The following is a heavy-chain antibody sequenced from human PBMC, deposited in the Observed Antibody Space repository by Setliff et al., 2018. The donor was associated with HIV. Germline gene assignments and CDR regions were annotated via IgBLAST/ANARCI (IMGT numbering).Heavy chain of an antibody. CDR3: ARDSGRRNDAFDI. Sequence: PSETLSLTCAVDGGSFSGYYWSWIRQPPGKGLEWIGEINHSGSTNYNPSLKSRVTISVDTSKNQFSLKLTSVTAADTAVYYCARDSGRRNDAFDIWGQGTMVTVSS. D-gene: IGHD3-10*01. J-gene: IGHJ3*02. V-gene: IGHV4-34*01. CDR2: INHSGST. CDR1: GGSFSGYY.